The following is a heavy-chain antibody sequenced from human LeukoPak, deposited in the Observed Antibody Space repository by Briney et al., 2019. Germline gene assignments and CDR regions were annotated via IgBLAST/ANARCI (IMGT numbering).Heavy chain of an antibody. CDR2: ISSSSNYI. V-gene: IGHV3-21*01. Sequence: GGSLRLSCAASGFTFSSYTMNWVRQAPGKGLEWVSSISSSSNYIHYADSMKGRFTISRDNANNSLYLQMNSLRAEDTAVYYCARVGTRADWGQGTLVTVSS. CDR3: ARVGTRAD. J-gene: IGHJ4*02. CDR1: GFTFSSYT. D-gene: IGHD1-1*01.